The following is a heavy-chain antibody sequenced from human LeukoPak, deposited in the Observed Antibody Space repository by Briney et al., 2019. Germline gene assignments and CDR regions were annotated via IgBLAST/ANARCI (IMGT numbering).Heavy chain of an antibody. CDR1: GFTFSNAW. J-gene: IGHJ4*02. CDR3: TAGTGRSDFDY. V-gene: IGHV3-15*01. CDR2: IKRKGDDGTI. D-gene: IGHD3/OR15-3a*01. Sequence: GGSLRLSCAASGFTFSNAWMSWVRQAPGRGLEWVGRIKRKGDDGTIDYAAPAKGRLSISRDDSKNTLYLQMNSLKSEDTAVYYCTAGTGRSDFDYWGQGTLVTVSS.